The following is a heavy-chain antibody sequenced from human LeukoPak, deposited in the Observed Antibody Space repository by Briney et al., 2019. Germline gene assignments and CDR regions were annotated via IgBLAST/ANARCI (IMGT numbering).Heavy chain of an antibody. CDR3: ARGARGLVVVPAAMPHFDY. D-gene: IGHD2-2*01. CDR2: INHSGST. CDR1: GGSFSGYY. V-gene: IGHV4-34*01. Sequence: SETLSLTCAVYGGSFSGYYWSWLRQPPGKGLEWIGEINHSGSTNYNPSLKSRVTISVDTSKNQFSLKLSSVTAADTAVYYCARGARGLVVVPAAMPHFDYWGQGTLVTVSS. J-gene: IGHJ4*02.